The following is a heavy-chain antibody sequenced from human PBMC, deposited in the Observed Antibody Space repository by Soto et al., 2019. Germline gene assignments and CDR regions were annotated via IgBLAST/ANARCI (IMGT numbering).Heavy chain of an antibody. CDR1: GFTLSNYG. D-gene: IGHD3-10*01. Sequence: EGHLLESGGGLVQPGGSLRLSCAASGFTLSNYGMSWVRQAPGKGLEWVSGIFGGDAPTYTDSVKGRFTISRDNSKNTLFLQMNSLRVEDTAIYHCAGGITGSGWSIWGQGTLVAVSS. V-gene: IGHV3-23*01. J-gene: IGHJ4*02. CDR3: AGGITGSGWSI. CDR2: IFGGDAP.